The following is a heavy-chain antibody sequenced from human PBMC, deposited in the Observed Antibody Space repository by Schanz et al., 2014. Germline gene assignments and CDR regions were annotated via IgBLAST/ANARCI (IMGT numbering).Heavy chain of an antibody. CDR2: ISNDGSIK. Sequence: QVQLLQFGGGVVQPGRSLRLSCAASGFTFSSYAMHWVRQAPGKGLEWVALISNDGSIKYYADSVDGRFTISRDNSRNTLYLQMNSLRTEDTAVYYCASPSGYSDYGTYFDFWGQGTLVTVSS. CDR1: GFTFSSYA. CDR3: ASPSGYSDYGTYFDF. V-gene: IGHV3-30-3*01. D-gene: IGHD5-12*01. J-gene: IGHJ4*02.